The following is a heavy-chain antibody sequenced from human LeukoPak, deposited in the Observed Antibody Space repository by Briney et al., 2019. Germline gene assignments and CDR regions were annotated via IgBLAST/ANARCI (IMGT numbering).Heavy chain of an antibody. Sequence: SETLSLTCAVYGESFSVYYWSWIRQPPRKGLEWIGEINHSGGINYNPSLKRRVSLSVDTSKNQFSLKLSSVTAADTAVYYCARGPPTAATFYFFDFWGQGTLVAVSA. CDR2: INHSGGI. J-gene: IGHJ4*02. CDR1: GESFSVYY. D-gene: IGHD2/OR15-2a*01. CDR3: ARGPPTAATFYFFDF. V-gene: IGHV4-34*01.